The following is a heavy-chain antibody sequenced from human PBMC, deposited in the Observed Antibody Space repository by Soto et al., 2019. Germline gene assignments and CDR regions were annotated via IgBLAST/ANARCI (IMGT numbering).Heavy chain of an antibody. CDR1: GFTFSSYA. J-gene: IGHJ4*02. Sequence: GGSLRLSCAASGFTFSSYAMSWVRQAPGKGLEWVSAISGSGGSTYYADSVKGRFTISRDNSKNTLYLQMNSLRAEDTAVYYCAKISYCTNGVCQNYFDYWGQGTLVTVSS. V-gene: IGHV3-23*01. D-gene: IGHD2-8*01. CDR3: AKISYCTNGVCQNYFDY. CDR2: ISGSGGST.